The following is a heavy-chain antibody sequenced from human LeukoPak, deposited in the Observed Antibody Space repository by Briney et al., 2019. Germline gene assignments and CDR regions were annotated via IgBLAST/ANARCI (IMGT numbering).Heavy chain of an antibody. J-gene: IGHJ6*03. D-gene: IGHD5-12*01. V-gene: IGHV3-23*01. Sequence: GGSLRLSCAASGFTFSSSAMSWVRQAPGKGLEWVSSISGSGDSTYYADSVKGRFTISRDNSKNTLYLQMNSLRAEDTAVYYCAKSHRGYAPRRTYYYYMDVWGKGTTVTVSS. CDR1: GFTFSSSA. CDR3: AKSHRGYAPRRTYYYYMDV. CDR2: ISGSGDST.